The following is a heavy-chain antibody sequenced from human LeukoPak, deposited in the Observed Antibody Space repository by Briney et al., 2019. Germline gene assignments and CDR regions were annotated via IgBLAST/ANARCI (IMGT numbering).Heavy chain of an antibody. CDR1: GGSIGSSSYY. CDR2: IYYSGST. Sequence: SETLSLTCTVSGGSIGSSSYYWSWIRQPPGKGLEWIGYIYYSGSTNYTPSLKSRVTVSVDTSKNQFSLKLSSVSAADTAVYYCARLTSSSSGSSFDYWGQGTLVTVSS. D-gene: IGHD4/OR15-4a*01. CDR3: ARLTSSSSGSSFDY. V-gene: IGHV4-61*05. J-gene: IGHJ4*02.